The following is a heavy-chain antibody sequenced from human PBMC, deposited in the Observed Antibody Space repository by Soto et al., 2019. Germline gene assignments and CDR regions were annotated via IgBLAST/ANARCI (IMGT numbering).Heavy chain of an antibody. V-gene: IGHV1-69*02. J-gene: IGHJ4*02. CDR3: ARTYYYGSGSYSYDY. D-gene: IGHD3-10*01. CDR2: IIPILGIA. Sequence: SVKVSCKASGGTFSSYTISWVRQAPGQGLEWMGRIIPILGIANYAQKFQGRVTITADKSTSTAYMELSSLRSEDTAVYYCARTYYYGSGSYSYDYWGQGTLVTVSS. CDR1: GGTFSSYT.